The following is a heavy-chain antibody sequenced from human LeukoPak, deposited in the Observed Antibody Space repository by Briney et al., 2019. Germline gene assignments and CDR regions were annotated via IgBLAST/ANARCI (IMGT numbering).Heavy chain of an antibody. Sequence: ASVEVSCKASGYTFTSYYMHWVRQAPGQGLEWMGIINPSGGSTSYAQKFQGRVTMTRDTSTSTVYMELSSLRSEDTAVYYCARDGSYGNFWSGYYPDYWGQGTLVTVSS. CDR1: GYTFTSYY. J-gene: IGHJ4*02. V-gene: IGHV1-46*01. CDR3: ARDGSYGNFWSGYYPDY. CDR2: INPSGGST. D-gene: IGHD3-3*01.